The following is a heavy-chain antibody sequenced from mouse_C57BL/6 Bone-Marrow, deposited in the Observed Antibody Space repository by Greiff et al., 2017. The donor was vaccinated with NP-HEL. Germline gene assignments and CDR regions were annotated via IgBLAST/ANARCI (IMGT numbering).Heavy chain of an antibody. CDR1: GFNIKDDY. CDR2: IDPENGDT. Sequence: EVQLQQSGAELVRPGASVKLSCTASGFNIKDDYMHWVKQRPEQGLEWIGWIDPENGDTEYASKFQGKATITADTSSNTAYLQLSSLTSEDTAVYDCTTSTTVVNFDYGGQGTTLTVSS. CDR3: TTSTTVVNFDY. D-gene: IGHD1-1*01. J-gene: IGHJ2*01. V-gene: IGHV14-4*01.